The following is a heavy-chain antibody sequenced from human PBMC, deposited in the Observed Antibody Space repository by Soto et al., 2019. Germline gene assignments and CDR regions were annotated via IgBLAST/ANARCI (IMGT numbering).Heavy chain of an antibody. J-gene: IGHJ5*02. CDR1: GFSLTTRGVG. V-gene: IGHV2-5*02. CDR2: IYWDDDK. D-gene: IGHD3-16*01. Sequence: QITLKESGPTLVKPTQTLTLTCTFSGFSLTTRGVGVGWIRQPPGKALECLALIYWDDDKRYSPSLQSRLSNTKDTSKNQVVLTMTNVDHVDTATYYCAHIPNYYQYDWFDPWGQGTLVSVSS. CDR3: AHIPNYYQYDWFDP.